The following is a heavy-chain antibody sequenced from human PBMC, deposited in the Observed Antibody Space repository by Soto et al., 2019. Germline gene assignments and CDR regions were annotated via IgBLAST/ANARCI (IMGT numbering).Heavy chain of an antibody. D-gene: IGHD3-3*01. CDR1: GGSISSYY. CDR2: IYYSGST. V-gene: IGHV4-59*01. J-gene: IGHJ4*02. CDR3: ARSVSYYDFWSGYSGWDY. Sequence: SETLSLTCTVSGGSISSYYWSWIRQPPGKGLEWIGYIYYSGSTNYNPSLKSRVTISVDTSKNQFSLKLSSVTAADTAVYYCARSVSYYDFWSGYSGWDYWGQGTLVTVS.